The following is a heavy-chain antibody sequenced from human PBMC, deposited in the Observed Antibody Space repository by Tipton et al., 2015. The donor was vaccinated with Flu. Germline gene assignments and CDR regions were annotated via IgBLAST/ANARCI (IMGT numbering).Heavy chain of an antibody. Sequence: SLRLSCTASGITFSSYAMSWVRQAPGKGLEWVSSIVRSGINTYYSDSVKGRFSISRDNPKKTLCLQMNNLRAEDTAIYYCVSAIAAADSRWGQGTLVTVSS. CDR3: VSAIAAADSR. CDR1: GITFSSYA. V-gene: IGHV3-23*01. D-gene: IGHD3-22*01. CDR2: IVRSGINT. J-gene: IGHJ4*02.